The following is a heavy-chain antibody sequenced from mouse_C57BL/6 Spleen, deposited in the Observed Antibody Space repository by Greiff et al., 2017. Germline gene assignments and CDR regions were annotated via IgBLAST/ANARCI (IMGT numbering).Heavy chain of an antibody. CDR1: GFTFSDYG. V-gene: IGHV5-17*01. D-gene: IGHD1-1*01. CDR2: ISSGSSTI. J-gene: IGHJ4*01. CDR3: SRPYGGSYRYAMDY. Sequence: EVHLVESGGGLVKPGGSLKLSCAASGFTFSDYGMHWVRQAPEKGLEWVAYISSGSSTIYYADTVKGRFTISRDNAKNTLFLQMTSLRSEDTAMYYCSRPYGGSYRYAMDYWGQGTSVTVSS.